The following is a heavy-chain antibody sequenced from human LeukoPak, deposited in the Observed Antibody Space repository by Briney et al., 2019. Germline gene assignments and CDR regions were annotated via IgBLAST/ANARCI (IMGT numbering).Heavy chain of an antibody. CDR1: GGSFSAYC. CDR3: ASKQRYSSQPYWYFDL. V-gene: IGHV4-34*01. CDR2: INHSGST. D-gene: IGHD5-18*01. Sequence: SETLSLTCAVHGGSFSAYCWSWIRQPPGKGLEWIGEINHSGSTNYNPSLKSRVTISVDTSKNQFSLKLSSVTAADTAVYYCASKQRYSSQPYWYFDLWGRGTLVTVSS. J-gene: IGHJ2*01.